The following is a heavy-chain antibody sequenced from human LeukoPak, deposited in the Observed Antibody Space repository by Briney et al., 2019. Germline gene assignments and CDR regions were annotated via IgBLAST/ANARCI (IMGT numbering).Heavy chain of an antibody. D-gene: IGHD5-18*01. CDR3: AKERSLGYSYGYGLDY. J-gene: IGHJ4*02. CDR1: GFTFSSYG. Sequence: GGSLRLSCAASGFTFSSYGMHWVRQAPGQGLERVAVIWYDGSNKYYADSVKGRFTISRDNSKNTLYLQMNSLRAEDTAVYYCAKERSLGYSYGYGLDYWGQGTLVTVSS. CDR2: IWYDGSNK. V-gene: IGHV3-33*06.